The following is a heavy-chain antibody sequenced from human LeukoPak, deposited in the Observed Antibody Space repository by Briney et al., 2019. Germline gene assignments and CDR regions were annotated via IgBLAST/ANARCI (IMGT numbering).Heavy chain of an antibody. CDR3: ARESGIVVVPAAISS. CDR2: ISSSSSYI. Sequence: TGGSLRLSCAASGFTFSSYSMNWVRQAPGKGLEWVSSISSSSSYIYYADSVKGRFTISRDNAKNSLYLQMNSLRAEDTAVYYCARESGIVVVPAAISSWGQGTLVTVSS. CDR1: GFTFSSYS. V-gene: IGHV3-21*01. J-gene: IGHJ5*02. D-gene: IGHD2-2*02.